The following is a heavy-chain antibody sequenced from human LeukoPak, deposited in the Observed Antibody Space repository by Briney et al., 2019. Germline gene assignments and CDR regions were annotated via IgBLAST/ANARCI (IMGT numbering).Heavy chain of an antibody. Sequence: GASVKVSCKASGYTFTSYDINWVRQATGQGLEWMGWMNPNSGNTGYAQKFQGRVTITRNTSISTAYMELSSLRSEDTAVYYCATIADNLRYYCYYMDVWGKGTTVTVSS. CDR2: MNPNSGNT. CDR3: ATIADNLRYYCYYMDV. V-gene: IGHV1-8*03. D-gene: IGHD3-9*01. CDR1: GYTFTSYD. J-gene: IGHJ6*03.